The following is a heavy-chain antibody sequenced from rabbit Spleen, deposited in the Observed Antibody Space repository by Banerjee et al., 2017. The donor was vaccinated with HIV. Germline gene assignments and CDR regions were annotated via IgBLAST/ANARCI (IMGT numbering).Heavy chain of an antibody. J-gene: IGHJ4*01. D-gene: IGHD4-1*01. Sequence: QSLEESGGDLVKPGASLTLTCIASGVSFSDKDVMCWVRQAPGKGLEWIACINVVTGKAVYANWAKGRFTFSKTSSTTVTLQLTSLTAADTATYFCARNYNSAWDLWGQGTMVTVS. CDR1: GVSFSDKDV. V-gene: IGHV1S40*01. CDR2: INVVTGKA. CDR3: ARNYNSAWDL.